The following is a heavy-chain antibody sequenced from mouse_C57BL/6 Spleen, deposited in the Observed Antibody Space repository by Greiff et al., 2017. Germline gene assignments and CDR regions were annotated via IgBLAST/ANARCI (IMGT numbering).Heavy chain of an antibody. Sequence: QLPQSGAELVKPGASVKLSCTASGFNINDYYMHWVKQRTEQGLEWIGRIDPEDGETKYAPKFQGKATITADTSSNTAYLQLSSLTAEDTAVYYCAFDYGAYWGQGTLVTVSA. J-gene: IGHJ3*01. CDR3: AFDYGAY. CDR2: IDPEDGET. CDR1: GFNINDYY. V-gene: IGHV14-2*01. D-gene: IGHD2-4*01.